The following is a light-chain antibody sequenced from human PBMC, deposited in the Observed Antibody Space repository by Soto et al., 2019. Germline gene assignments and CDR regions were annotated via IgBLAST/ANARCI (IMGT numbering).Light chain of an antibody. J-gene: IGLJ3*02. V-gene: IGLV2-14*01. Sequence: QSALTQPASVSGSPGQSITISCTGTSSDVGGYNYVSWYQQHPDKAPKLMIYEVSNRPSGVSNRFSGSKSDNTASLTISGLQAEDEADYYCSSYTSSSTLVFGGGTQLTVL. CDR3: SSYTSSSTLV. CDR1: SSDVGGYNY. CDR2: EVS.